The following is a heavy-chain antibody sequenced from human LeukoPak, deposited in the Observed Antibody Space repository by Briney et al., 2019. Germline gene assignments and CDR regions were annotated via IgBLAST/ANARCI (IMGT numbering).Heavy chain of an antibody. CDR1: GGSVSSGSYY. CDR3: ARVRRGIAANWFDP. V-gene: IGHV4-61*01. CDR2: IYYSGST. D-gene: IGHD6-13*01. Sequence: PSETLSLTCTVSGGSVSSGSYYWSWIRQPPGKGLEWIGYIYYSGSTNYNPSLKSRVTISVDTSKNQFSLKLSSVTAADTAVYYCARVRRGIAANWFDPWGQGTLVTVSS. J-gene: IGHJ5*02.